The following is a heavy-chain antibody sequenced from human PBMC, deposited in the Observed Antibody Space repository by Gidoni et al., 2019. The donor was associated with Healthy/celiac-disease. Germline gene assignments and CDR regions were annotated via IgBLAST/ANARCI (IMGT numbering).Heavy chain of an antibody. Sequence: QVQLQESGPGLVKPSETLSRTCTVSGGSVSSGSYYWSWIRQPPGKGLEWIGYIYYSGSTNYNPSLKSRVTISVDTSKNQFSLKLSSVTAADTAVYYCARTKWELPTYYYYMDVWGKGTTVTVSS. V-gene: IGHV4-61*01. CDR1: GGSVSSGSYY. D-gene: IGHD1-26*01. CDR3: ARTKWELPTYYYYMDV. J-gene: IGHJ6*03. CDR2: IYYSGST.